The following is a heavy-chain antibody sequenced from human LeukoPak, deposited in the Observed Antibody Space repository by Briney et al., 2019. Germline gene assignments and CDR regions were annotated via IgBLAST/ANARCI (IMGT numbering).Heavy chain of an antibody. V-gene: IGHV3-30*18. D-gene: IGHD6-13*01. Sequence: GGSLRLSCAASGFTFSSYGMHWVRQAPGKGLEWVAVISYDGSNKYYADSVKGRFTISRDNSKNTLYLQMNSLRAEDTAVYYCAKPGIAAAPTSPNWFDPWGQGTLVTVSS. J-gene: IGHJ5*02. CDR1: GFTFSSYG. CDR3: AKPGIAAAPTSPNWFDP. CDR2: ISYDGSNK.